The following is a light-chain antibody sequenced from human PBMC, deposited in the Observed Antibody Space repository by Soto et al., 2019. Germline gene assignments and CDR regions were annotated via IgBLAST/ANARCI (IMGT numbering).Light chain of an antibody. CDR2: DAS. V-gene: IGKV3-11*01. Sequence: EVVLTQSPATLSLSPGERATLSCRASQSVGSYLAWYQHTPGQPPRLLIYDASNRATGIPARFSGSGSGTDFTLTISSLEPEDFAVYYCQQRSNWPPTWTFGQGTKVEIK. CDR3: QQRSNWPPTWT. CDR1: QSVGSY. J-gene: IGKJ1*01.